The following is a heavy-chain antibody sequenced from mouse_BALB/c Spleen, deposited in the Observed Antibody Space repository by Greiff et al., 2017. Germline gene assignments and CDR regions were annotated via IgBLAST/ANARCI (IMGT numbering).Heavy chain of an antibody. CDR1: GFNIKDYY. Sequence: VQLQQSGAELVRPGALVKLSCKASGFNIKDYYMHWVKQRPEQGLEWIGWIDPENGNTVYDPKFQGKASITADTSSNTAYLQLSSLTSEDTAVYYCAIDGYYRFAYWGQGTLVTVSA. V-gene: IGHV14-1*02. J-gene: IGHJ3*01. CDR2: IDPENGNT. D-gene: IGHD2-3*01. CDR3: AIDGYYRFAY.